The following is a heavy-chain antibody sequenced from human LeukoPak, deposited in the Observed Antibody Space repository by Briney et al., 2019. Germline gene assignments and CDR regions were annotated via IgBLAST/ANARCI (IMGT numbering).Heavy chain of an antibody. J-gene: IGHJ1*01. CDR3: AREGFVRRGRYYFEH. V-gene: IGHV3-23*01. CDR1: GLQFSAYA. Sequence: GGSLRLSCAASGLQFSAYAMNWVRQAPGKGLEWVSGVSGTGGTTSYADSVKGRFTISRDNSKNTLYLQINSLRADDTAVYYCAREGFVRRGRYYFEHWGQGTLVTVSS. CDR2: VSGTGGTT. D-gene: IGHD1-26*01.